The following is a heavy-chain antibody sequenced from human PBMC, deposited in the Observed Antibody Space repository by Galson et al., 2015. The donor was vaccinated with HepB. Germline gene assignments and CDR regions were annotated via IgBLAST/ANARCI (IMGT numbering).Heavy chain of an antibody. CDR1: GFTFSSYS. CDR2: ISSSSSTI. CDR3: ARDYYYDSSGYLIYFQH. Sequence: SLRLSCAASGFTFSSYSMNWVRQAPGKGLEWVSYISSSSSTIYYADSVKGRFTISRDNAKNSLYLQMNSLRAEDTAVYYCARDYYYDSSGYLIYFQHWGQGTLVTVSS. V-gene: IGHV3-48*01. D-gene: IGHD3-22*01. J-gene: IGHJ1*01.